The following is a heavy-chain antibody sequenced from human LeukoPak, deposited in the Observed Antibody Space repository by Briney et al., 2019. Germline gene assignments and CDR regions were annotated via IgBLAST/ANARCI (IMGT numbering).Heavy chain of an antibody. CDR3: ARSGWFAPHDY. J-gene: IGHJ4*02. Sequence: SETLSLTCTVSGGSISSSSPYWAWIRQPPGKGLEWIGNIYYSGSAYYNPSLKRRVTISVDTYKNQFSLKLSSVTATDTAVYYCARSGWFAPHDYWGQGSLVTVSS. D-gene: IGHD6-19*01. V-gene: IGHV4-39*01. CDR1: GGSISSSSPY. CDR2: IYYSGSA.